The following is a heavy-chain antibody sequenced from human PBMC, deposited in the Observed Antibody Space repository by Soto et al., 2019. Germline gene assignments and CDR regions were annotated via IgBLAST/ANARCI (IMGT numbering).Heavy chain of an antibody. CDR3: ARWSCTSGPCHSLDY. CDR1: AGSISGYY. Sequence: XGTLSLTCSVSAGSISGYYWRWIRQAPGKGLEYIGHMFYSGPPILSPSLKRRVAMSVDMSKNQFSLRLISVTAADTAVYFCARWSCTSGPCHSLDYWGQGILVTVSS. J-gene: IGHJ4*02. D-gene: IGHD2-2*01. CDR2: MFYSGPP. V-gene: IGHV4-59*01.